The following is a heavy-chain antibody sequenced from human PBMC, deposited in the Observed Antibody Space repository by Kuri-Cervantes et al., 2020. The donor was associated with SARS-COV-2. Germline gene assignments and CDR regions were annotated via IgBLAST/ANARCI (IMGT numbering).Heavy chain of an antibody. CDR1: GGTFSSYA. CDR2: IIPISGTA. J-gene: IGHJ6*02. Sequence: SVKVSCKASGGTFSSYAISWVRRAPGQGLEWMGGIIPISGTANYAQKFQGRVTITADESTSTAYMELSSLRSEDTAVYYCARVEEYGDSYYYYYGMDVWGQGTTVTVSS. V-gene: IGHV1-69*13. CDR3: ARVEEYGDSYYYYYGMDV. D-gene: IGHD4-17*01.